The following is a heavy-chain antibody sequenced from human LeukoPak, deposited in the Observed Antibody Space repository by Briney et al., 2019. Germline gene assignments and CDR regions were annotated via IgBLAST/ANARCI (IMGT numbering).Heavy chain of an antibody. CDR1: GFTFSSYS. Sequence: PGGSLRLSCAASGFTFSSYSMNWVRQAPGKGLEWVSSISSSSSYIYYADSVKGRFTISRDNAKNSLYLQMDSLRAEDTAVYYCARDGGIAAANRFDPWGQGTLVTVSS. CDR2: ISSSSSYI. J-gene: IGHJ5*02. CDR3: ARDGGIAAANRFDP. V-gene: IGHV3-21*01. D-gene: IGHD6-13*01.